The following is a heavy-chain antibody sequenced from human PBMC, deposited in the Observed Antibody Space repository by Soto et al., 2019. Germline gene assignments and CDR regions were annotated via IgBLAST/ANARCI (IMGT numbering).Heavy chain of an antibody. Sequence: GASVKVSCKASGGTFSSYAISWVRQAPGQGLEWMGGIIPIFGTANYAQKFQGRVTMTRDTSTSTVYMELSSLRSEDTAVYYCAREHSAVDYWGQGTLVTVSS. CDR3: AREHSAVDY. J-gene: IGHJ4*02. V-gene: IGHV1-69*05. D-gene: IGHD6-13*01. CDR2: IIPIFGTA. CDR1: GGTFSSYA.